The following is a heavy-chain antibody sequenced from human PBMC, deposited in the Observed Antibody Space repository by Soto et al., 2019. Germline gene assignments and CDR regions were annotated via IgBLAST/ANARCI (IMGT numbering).Heavy chain of an antibody. V-gene: IGHV3-48*02. CDR2: ISSSSSTT. CDR3: ARDASSWGY. J-gene: IGHJ4*02. CDR1: GFTFTTYS. D-gene: IGHD3-16*01. Sequence: EVQLVESGGGLVQPGGSLRLSCAASGFTFTTYSMNWVRQAPGKGLEWVSYISSSSSTTYYAGSVKGRFTISRDNAKNSLYLQRNSLRDEDTTVYYCARDASSWGYWGQGTLVTVSS.